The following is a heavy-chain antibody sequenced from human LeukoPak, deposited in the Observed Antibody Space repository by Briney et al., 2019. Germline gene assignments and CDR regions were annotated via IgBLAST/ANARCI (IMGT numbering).Heavy chain of an antibody. Sequence: GGPLRLSCAASGVTVSSNYMSWVRQAPGKGLEWVSSISSVFASIYYADSVRGRFTISRDNAKNSLYLQMNSLRAEDTAVYYCAREGYGSGNYPVDYWRQGTLVKVSS. CDR3: AREGYGSGNYPVDY. J-gene: IGHJ4*02. CDR1: GVTVSSNY. V-gene: IGHV3-21*01. D-gene: IGHD3-10*01. CDR2: ISSVFASI.